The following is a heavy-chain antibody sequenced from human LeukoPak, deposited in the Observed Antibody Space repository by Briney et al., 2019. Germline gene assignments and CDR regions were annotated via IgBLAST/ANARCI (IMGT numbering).Heavy chain of an antibody. D-gene: IGHD2-2*01. Sequence: GGSLRLSCAASGFTFSDYYMSGIRQAPGKGLEWVSYIISSVSTIYYTDSVKGRFTISRDNAKNSLYLQINSLRAEDTAVYYCAREVVPAAMLRRYSYYGMDVWGQGTTVTVSS. CDR2: IISSVSTI. J-gene: IGHJ6*02. CDR3: AREVVPAAMLRRYSYYGMDV. V-gene: IGHV3-11*01. CDR1: GFTFSDYY.